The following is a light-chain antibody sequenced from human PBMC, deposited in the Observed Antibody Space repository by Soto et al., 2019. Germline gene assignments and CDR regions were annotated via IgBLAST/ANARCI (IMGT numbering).Light chain of an antibody. CDR2: DAS. CDR3: QQSFDAPST. V-gene: IGKV1-33*01. J-gene: IGKJ4*01. Sequence: IPMTQSPSSLSSSVVDRVTITCRAAEGITIYLNWYQQKLGQAPNLLIYDASNLQTGVPSRFRGRGSGTDFIFTIPSPQPEDVATYYCQQSFDAPSTFGGGTKVDLK. CDR1: EGITIY.